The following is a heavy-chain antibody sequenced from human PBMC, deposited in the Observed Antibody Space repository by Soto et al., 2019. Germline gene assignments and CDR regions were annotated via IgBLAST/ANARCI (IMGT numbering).Heavy chain of an antibody. J-gene: IGHJ4*02. CDR3: ARGPPHHY. CDR2: IYHSGNT. V-gene: IGHV4-30-2*01. CDR1: GGSISSGGYS. Sequence: QLQLQESGSGLVKPSQTLSLTCAVSGGSISSGGYSWSWIRQPPGKGLEWIGYIYHSGNTYYNPYLKSRITISVDWSKTQFSLTLSSVTAADTAVYYCARGPPHHYWGQGTLVTVSS.